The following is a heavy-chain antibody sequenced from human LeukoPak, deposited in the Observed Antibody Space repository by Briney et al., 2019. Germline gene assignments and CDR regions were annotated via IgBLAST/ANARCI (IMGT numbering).Heavy chain of an antibody. CDR1: GGSVSSSAYS. V-gene: IGHV4-39*01. D-gene: IGHD6-13*01. J-gene: IGHJ4*02. CDR3: ARQYGPGYSSTWYFDY. CDR2: IYDSGNT. Sequence: SETLSLTCTVSGGSVSSSAYSWGWIRQPPGKGLDWIGNIYDSGNTYYNPSLKSRVTISVDTSKNQFSLKLNSVTAADTAVYYCARQYGPGYSSTWYFDYWGQGTLVTVSS.